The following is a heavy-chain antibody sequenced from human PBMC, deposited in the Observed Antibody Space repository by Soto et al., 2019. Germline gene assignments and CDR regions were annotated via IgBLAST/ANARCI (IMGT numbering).Heavy chain of an antibody. D-gene: IGHD6-6*01. CDR3: AREGKQLALDY. V-gene: IGHV3-66*01. CDR2: IYSGGST. J-gene: IGHJ4*02. CDR1: GFTVSSNY. Sequence: GGSLRLSCAASGFTVSSNYRSWVRQAPGKGLEWVSVIYSGGSTYYADSVKGRFTISRDNSKNTLYLQMNSLRAEDTAVYYCAREGKQLALDYWGQGTLVTVSS.